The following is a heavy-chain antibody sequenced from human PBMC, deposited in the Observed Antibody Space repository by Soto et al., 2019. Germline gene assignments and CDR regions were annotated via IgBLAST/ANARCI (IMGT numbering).Heavy chain of an antibody. CDR1: GFTFSSYA. J-gene: IGHJ4*02. V-gene: IGHV3-23*01. Sequence: VQLLESGGGLVQPGGSLRLSCAASGFTFSSYAMSWVRPAPGKGLEWVSTISGSGGSTYYADSVKGRFTISRDNSKNTLYLQMNSLRAEDTAVYYCAKEGEYSSGWDNFDYWGQGTLVTVSS. CDR3: AKEGEYSSGWDNFDY. D-gene: IGHD6-19*01. CDR2: ISGSGGST.